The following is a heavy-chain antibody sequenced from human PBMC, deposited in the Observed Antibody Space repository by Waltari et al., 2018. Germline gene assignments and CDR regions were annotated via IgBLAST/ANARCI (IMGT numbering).Heavy chain of an antibody. CDR3: ALNTVTVPFPY. CDR2: VYAPGDA. J-gene: IGHJ4*02. D-gene: IGHD4-17*01. V-gene: IGHV3-53*01. Sequence: EVEVVESGGGFIQPGGSLRLDCAVSGFLVSENDVIWVRQAPGKGLEWVSIVYAPGDAHYANDVKGRFTSSRAISTNTVFLHMSGLRYEDTAVYYCALNTVTVPFPYWGRGTLVTVSS. CDR1: GFLVSEND.